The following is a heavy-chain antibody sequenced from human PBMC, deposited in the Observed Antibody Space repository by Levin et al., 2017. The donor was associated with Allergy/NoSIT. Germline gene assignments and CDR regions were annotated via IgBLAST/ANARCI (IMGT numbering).Heavy chain of an antibody. Sequence: PGGSLRLSCTVSGGSVSDFWWRWIRQPPGKGLDHIGYISNSGNTNYNPSVRSRVTISTDTSKNQVSLELYSVTAADTAVYFCARGHYGNWGQGTMVTVSS. CDR1: GGSVSDFW. CDR3: ARGHYGN. D-gene: IGHD3-10*01. CDR2: ISNSGNT. V-gene: IGHV4-59*02. J-gene: IGHJ3*01.